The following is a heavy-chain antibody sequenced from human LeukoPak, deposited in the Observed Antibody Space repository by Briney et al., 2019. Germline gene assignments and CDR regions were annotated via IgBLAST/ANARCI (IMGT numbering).Heavy chain of an antibody. V-gene: IGHV1-18*01. D-gene: IGHD2-2*01. Sequence: ASVKVSCKASGYTFTSYGISWVRQAPGQGLEWMGWISAYNGNTNYAQKLQGRVTMTTDTSTSTAYKELRSLRSDDTAVYYCARDDIVVVPAAPSFDYWGQGALVTVSS. CDR2: ISAYNGNT. CDR1: GYTFTSYG. J-gene: IGHJ4*02. CDR3: ARDDIVVVPAAPSFDY.